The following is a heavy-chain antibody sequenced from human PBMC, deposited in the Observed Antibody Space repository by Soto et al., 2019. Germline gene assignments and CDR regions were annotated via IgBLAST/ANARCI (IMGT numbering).Heavy chain of an antibody. J-gene: IGHJ2*01. Sequence: QVQLVQSGSEVKKPGASVKVSCKASGYTFTNYGMSWVRQAPGQGLEWMGWISAYNGNTNHAQNFQGRVTRTTDTATNTAYMELRSLRSDDTAVYYCARCYCSVGSCYSCWHFDLWGRGALVTVSS. CDR2: ISAYNGNT. V-gene: IGHV1-18*01. CDR1: GYTFTNYG. D-gene: IGHD2-15*01. CDR3: ARCYCSVGSCYSCWHFDL.